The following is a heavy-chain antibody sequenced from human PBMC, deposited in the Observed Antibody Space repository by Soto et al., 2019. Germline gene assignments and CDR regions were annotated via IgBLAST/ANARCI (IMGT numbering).Heavy chain of an antibody. J-gene: IGHJ3*02. Sequence: GASVKVSCKASGGTFSSYAISWVRQAPGQGLEWMGGIIPIFGTANYAQKFQGRVTITADESTSTAYMELRSLRSEDTAVYYCATAHDYGAPRAFDIGGKGTMVTV. D-gene: IGHD4-17*01. V-gene: IGHV1-69*13. CDR1: GGTFSSYA. CDR2: IIPIFGTA. CDR3: ATAHDYGAPRAFDI.